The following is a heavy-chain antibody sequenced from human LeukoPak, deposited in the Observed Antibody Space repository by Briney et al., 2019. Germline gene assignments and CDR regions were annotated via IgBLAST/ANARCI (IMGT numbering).Heavy chain of an antibody. CDR2: ISTYNGNT. CDR1: GYRFTNYG. V-gene: IGHV1-18*01. J-gene: IGHJ6*02. D-gene: IGHD3-10*01. Sequence: ASVKVSCKASGYRFTNYGISWVRQAPGQGLEWMEWISTYNGNTNYPENLQGRVTLTTDTSTSTVYMELRSLRSDDTAVYYCARRAQYYYGSGSYGMDVWGQGTTVTVSS. CDR3: ARRAQYYYGSGSYGMDV.